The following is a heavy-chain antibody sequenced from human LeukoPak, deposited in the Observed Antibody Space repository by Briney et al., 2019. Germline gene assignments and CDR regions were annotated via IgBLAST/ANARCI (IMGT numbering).Heavy chain of an antibody. Sequence: PSETLSLTCAVHGGSFSGYYWSWIRQPPGKGLERIGEINHSGSTNYNPSLKSRVTISVDTSKNQFSLKLSSVTAADTAVYYCARLAAAGTGWFDPWGQGTLVTVSS. CDR3: ARLAAAGTGWFDP. D-gene: IGHD6-13*01. J-gene: IGHJ5*02. CDR2: INHSGST. V-gene: IGHV4-34*01. CDR1: GGSFSGYY.